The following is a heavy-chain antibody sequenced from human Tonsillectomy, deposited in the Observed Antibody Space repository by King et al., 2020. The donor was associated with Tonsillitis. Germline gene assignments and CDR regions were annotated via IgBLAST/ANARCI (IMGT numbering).Heavy chain of an antibody. V-gene: IGHV4-59*01. Sequence: QLQESGPGLVKPSETLSLTCTVSGGSISNYYWSWIRQPPGKGLEWIGYIYYSGSTNYNPSLKSRVTISVDTSKNQFSLKLSSVTAADTAVYYCASASGYIAASGFSIQRNWYFDLWGRSTLVTVSS. D-gene: IGHD6-13*01. CDR3: ASASGYIAASGFSIQRNWYFDL. CDR1: GGSISNYY. J-gene: IGHJ2*01. CDR2: IYYSGST.